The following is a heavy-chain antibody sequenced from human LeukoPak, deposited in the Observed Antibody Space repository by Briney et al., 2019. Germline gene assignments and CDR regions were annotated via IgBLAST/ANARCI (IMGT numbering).Heavy chain of an antibody. CDR3: ARLTAMVRGVQYAFDI. D-gene: IGHD3-10*01. J-gene: IGHJ3*02. CDR2: IYYSGST. V-gene: IGHV4-39*01. Sequence: PSETLSLTCTVSGGSISSSSYYWGWIRQPTGKGLEWIGSIYYSGSTYYNPSLKSRVTISVDTSKNQFSLKLSSVTAADTAVYYCARLTAMVRGVQYAFDIWGQGTIVTVSS. CDR1: GGSISSSSYY.